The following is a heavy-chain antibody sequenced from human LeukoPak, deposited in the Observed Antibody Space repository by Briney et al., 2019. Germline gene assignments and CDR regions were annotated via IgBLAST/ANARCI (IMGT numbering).Heavy chain of an antibody. V-gene: IGHV3-20*04. CDR3: ARHASYSSGWWYFDY. CDR1: GFNFDDYG. Sequence: GGSLRLSCAASGFNFDDYGMTWVRQAPGRGLEWVSGINWSGSSTNYADSVKGRFTISRDSAKNSLYLQMNGLRAEDTALYYCARHASYSSGWWYFDYWGQGTLVTVSS. D-gene: IGHD6-19*01. CDR2: INWSGSST. J-gene: IGHJ4*02.